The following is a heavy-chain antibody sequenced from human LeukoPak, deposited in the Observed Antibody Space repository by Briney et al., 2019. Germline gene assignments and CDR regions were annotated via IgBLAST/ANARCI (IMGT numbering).Heavy chain of an antibody. J-gene: IGHJ4*02. CDR1: GFTFSSYA. Sequence: GGSLRLSCAASGFTFSSYAMHWVRQAPGKGLEWVSVIYSGGSTYYADSVKGRFTISGDNSKNTLYLQMNSLRAEDTAVYYCARDLCSGGSCYPFDYWGQGTLVTVSS. V-gene: IGHV3-66*01. CDR3: ARDLCSGGSCYPFDY. D-gene: IGHD2-15*01. CDR2: IYSGGST.